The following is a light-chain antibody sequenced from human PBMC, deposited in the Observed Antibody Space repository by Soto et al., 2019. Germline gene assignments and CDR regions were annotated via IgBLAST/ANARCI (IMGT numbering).Light chain of an antibody. J-gene: IGLJ2*01. V-gene: IGLV3-21*04. Sequence: SYELTQPPSVSVAPGKTARITCGGNNIGSKSVHWYQQKPGQAPVLVIYYDSDRPSGIPERFSGSNSGNTATLTISRVEAGDEADYYCQVWDSSSDPFVVFGGGIKLTVL. CDR3: QVWDSSSDPFVV. CDR1: NIGSKS. CDR2: YDS.